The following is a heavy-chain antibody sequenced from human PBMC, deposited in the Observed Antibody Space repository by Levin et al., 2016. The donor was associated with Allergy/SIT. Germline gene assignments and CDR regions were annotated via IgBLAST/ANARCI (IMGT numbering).Heavy chain of an antibody. CDR1: GFSLDDYG. J-gene: IGHJ5*02. CDR2: SGSRTYAGTT. V-gene: IGHV3-49*01. CDR3: IRDPGLHLWFGTGLDP. D-gene: IGHD3-10*01. Sequence: GESLKISCASSGFSLDDYGVTWFRQAPGKGLEWVGVSGSRTYAGTTEYADSVRGRFSISRDGSNRVAYLQMTGLRIEDTARYFCIRDPGLHLWFGTGLDPWGQGTLVSVSS.